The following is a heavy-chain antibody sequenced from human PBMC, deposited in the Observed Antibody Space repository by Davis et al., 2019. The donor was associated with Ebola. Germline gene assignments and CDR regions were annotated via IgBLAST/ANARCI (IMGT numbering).Heavy chain of an antibody. CDR1: GGSITSSSYY. CDR2: IYYNGRT. CDR3: VREYSGSSLCDP. Sequence: SETLSLTCTVSGGSITSSSYYWGWIRQPPGKGLEWIGSIYYNGRTYSNPSLRSRVTISIDTSKNQFSLKVRSVTAADTAVYYCVREYSGSSLCDPWGQGTLVTVSS. V-gene: IGHV4-39*07. D-gene: IGHD1-26*01. J-gene: IGHJ5*02.